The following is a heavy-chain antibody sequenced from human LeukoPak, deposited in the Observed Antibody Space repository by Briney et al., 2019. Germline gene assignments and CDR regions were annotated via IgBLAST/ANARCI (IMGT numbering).Heavy chain of an antibody. CDR2: IYTSGST. D-gene: IGHD4-17*01. CDR3: ARTWPRGDYTLGYFDY. CDR1: GGSISSYY. J-gene: IGHJ4*02. Sequence: SETLSLTCTVSGGSISSYYWSWIRQPAGKGLEWIRRIYTSGSTNYNPSLKSRVTMSVDTSKNQFSLKLSSVTAADTAVYYCARTWPRGDYTLGYFDYWGQGTLVTVSS. V-gene: IGHV4-4*07.